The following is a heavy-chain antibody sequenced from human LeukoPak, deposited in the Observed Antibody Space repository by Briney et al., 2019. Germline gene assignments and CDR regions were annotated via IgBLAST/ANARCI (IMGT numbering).Heavy chain of an antibody. Sequence: SVKVSCKASGYTFTGYYVHWVRQAPGQGLEWMGWINPNSGGTNYAQKFQGRVTMTRDTSISTAYMELSRLRSDDTAVYYCARGVYYYDSSGYPYFDYWGQGTLVTVSS. D-gene: IGHD3-22*01. J-gene: IGHJ4*02. V-gene: IGHV1-2*02. CDR2: INPNSGGT. CDR1: GYTFTGYY. CDR3: ARGVYYYDSSGYPYFDY.